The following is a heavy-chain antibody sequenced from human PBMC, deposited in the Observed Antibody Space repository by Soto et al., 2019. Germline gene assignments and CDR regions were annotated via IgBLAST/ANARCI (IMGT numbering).Heavy chain of an antibody. CDR1: GLSITDSEMG. V-gene: IGHV2-26*01. Sequence: QVTLKESGPVLVKPTETLTLRCTVSGLSITDSEMGVSWIRQPPGQPLEWLAHIDSSGEKSYRKFLKSRLAISKDTSKSQIALTMTNMDPADTATYYCARRHLAVAVSPWFDPWGQGIPVTVSS. D-gene: IGHD6-19*01. J-gene: IGHJ5*02. CDR3: ARRHLAVAVSPWFDP. CDR2: IDSSGEK.